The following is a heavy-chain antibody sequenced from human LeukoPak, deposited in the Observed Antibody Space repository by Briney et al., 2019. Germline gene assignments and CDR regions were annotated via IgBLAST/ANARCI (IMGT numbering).Heavy chain of an antibody. D-gene: IGHD3-22*01. V-gene: IGHV3-23*01. CDR2: IIGSGGST. CDR3: AKFARTYYYDSSGYPNFDY. J-gene: IGHJ4*02. Sequence: GGSLRLSCAASGFTFSSYAMSWVRQPPGKGLEWVSSIIGSGGSTYYADSVKGRFTISRDNSKNTLYLQMNSLRAEDTAVYYCAKFARTYYYDSSGYPNFDYWGQGTLVTVSS. CDR1: GFTFSSYA.